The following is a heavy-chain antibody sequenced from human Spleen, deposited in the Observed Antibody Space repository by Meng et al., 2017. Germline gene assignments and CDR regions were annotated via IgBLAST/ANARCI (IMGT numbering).Heavy chain of an antibody. V-gene: IGHV3-7*01. CDR3: ARASRVHDILTGYYRSYYYGMDV. CDR2: IKQDGSEK. J-gene: IGHJ6*02. CDR1: GFTFSSYW. Sequence: GGSLRLSCAASGFTFSSYWMSWVRQAPGKGLEWVANIKQDGSEKYYVDSVKGRFTISRDNAKNSLYLQMNSLRAEDTAVYYCARASRVHDILTGYYRSYYYGMDVWGQGTTVTVSS. D-gene: IGHD3-9*01.